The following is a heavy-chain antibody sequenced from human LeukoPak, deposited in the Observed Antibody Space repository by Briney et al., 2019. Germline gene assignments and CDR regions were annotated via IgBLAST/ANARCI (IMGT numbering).Heavy chain of an antibody. V-gene: IGHV1-18*01. CDR3: ARDHPQLLWFGSGYYYYGMDV. Sequence: ASVKVSCKASGYTFTSYGISWVRQAPGQGLEWMGWISAYNGNTNYAQKLQGRVTMTTDTSTSTAYMELRSLRSDDTAVYYCARDHPQLLWFGSGYYYYGMDVWGKGTTVTVSS. D-gene: IGHD3-10*01. CDR1: GYTFTSYG. J-gene: IGHJ6*04. CDR2: ISAYNGNT.